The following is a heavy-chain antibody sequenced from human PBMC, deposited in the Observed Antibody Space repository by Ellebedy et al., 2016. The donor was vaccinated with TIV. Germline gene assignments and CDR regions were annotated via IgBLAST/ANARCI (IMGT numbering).Heavy chain of an antibody. CDR3: ARELGGSGGSDFDY. Sequence: GESLKISCAASEFTFSTYHMHWVRQAPGKGLEWVAVIWYDGTAKFYAESVKGRFTISSDHSQNPLYLEMNSLRADDTALYYWARELGGSGGSDFDYWGQGTLVTVSS. V-gene: IGHV3-33*01. J-gene: IGHJ4*02. CDR2: IWYDGTAK. D-gene: IGHD2-15*01. CDR1: EFTFSTYH.